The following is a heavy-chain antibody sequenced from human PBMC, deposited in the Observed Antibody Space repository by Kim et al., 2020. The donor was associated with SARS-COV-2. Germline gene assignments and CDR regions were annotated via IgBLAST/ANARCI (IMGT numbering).Heavy chain of an antibody. J-gene: IGHJ4*02. D-gene: IGHD3-22*01. Sequence: AESVQGRFTISRDNAKNSLYLQMNSLRDEETAVYYCARVDSYDSSSRLDYWGQGTLVTVSS. CDR3: ARVDSYDSSSRLDY. V-gene: IGHV3-48*02.